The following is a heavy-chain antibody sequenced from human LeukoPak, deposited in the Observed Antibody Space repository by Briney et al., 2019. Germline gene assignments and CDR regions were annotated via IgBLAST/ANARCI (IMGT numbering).Heavy chain of an antibody. CDR1: GYTFTRYG. CDR2: ISTYDGDT. CDR3: ARDHGLRCIGGTCSSDY. J-gene: IGHJ4*02. V-gene: IGHV1-18*01. Sequence: ASVKVSCKASGYTFTRYGITWVRQAPGQGLEWMGWISTYDGDTNYAQRLQGRVTMTRDTSTSTAYMELRSLRSDDTGVYCCARDHGLRCIGGTCSSDYWGLGTLVAVSS. D-gene: IGHD2-15*01.